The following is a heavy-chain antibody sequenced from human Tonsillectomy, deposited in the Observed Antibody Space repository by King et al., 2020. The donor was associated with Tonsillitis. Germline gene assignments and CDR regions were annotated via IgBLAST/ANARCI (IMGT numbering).Heavy chain of an antibody. CDR1: GFTFTTFG. Sequence: VQLVESGGGVVQPGGSLRLSCAASGFTFTTFGMHWVRQAPGKGLEWVAFIRYDGNNKYYGGSVKGRFTISRDNSMNTLYLQMNILRDADTAVYFCAKDFLPKYRFVSPVGYWGQGTLVIVSS. CDR2: IRYDGNNK. J-gene: IGHJ4*02. D-gene: IGHD2-15*01. CDR3: AKDFLPKYRFVSPVGY. V-gene: IGHV3-30*02.